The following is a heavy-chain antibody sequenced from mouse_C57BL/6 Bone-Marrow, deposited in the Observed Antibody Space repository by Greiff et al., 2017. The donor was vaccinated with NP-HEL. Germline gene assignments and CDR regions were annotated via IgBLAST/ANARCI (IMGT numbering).Heavy chain of an antibody. Sequence: EVKLVESGGGLVQPGGSLKLSCAASGFTFSDYYMYWVRQTPEKRLEWVAYISNGGGSTYYPDTVKGRFTISRDNAKNTLYLQMSRLKSEDTAMYYCATIYYDPSYAMECWGKGTSVTVSS. CDR1: GFTFSDYY. CDR2: ISNGGGST. V-gene: IGHV5-12*01. J-gene: IGHJ4*01. D-gene: IGHD2-4*01. CDR3: ATIYYDPSYAMEC.